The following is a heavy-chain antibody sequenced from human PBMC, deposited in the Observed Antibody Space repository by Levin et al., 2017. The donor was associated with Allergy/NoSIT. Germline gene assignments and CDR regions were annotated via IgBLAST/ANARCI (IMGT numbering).Heavy chain of an antibody. J-gene: IGHJ5*02. Sequence: LRLSCTVSGGSISSGDYYWSWIRQPPGKGLEWIGYIYYSGSTYYNPSLKSRVTISVDTSKNQFSLKLSSVTAADTAVYYCARQILYFAVGFDPWGQGTLVTVSS. CDR1: GGSISSGDYY. CDR2: IYYSGST. D-gene: IGHD2-8*01. V-gene: IGHV4-30-4*01. CDR3: ARQILYFAVGFDP.